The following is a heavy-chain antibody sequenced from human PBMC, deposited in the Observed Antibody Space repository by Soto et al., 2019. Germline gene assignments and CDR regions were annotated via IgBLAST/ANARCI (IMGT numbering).Heavy chain of an antibody. J-gene: IGHJ4*02. V-gene: IGHV4-39*01. CDR1: GASISRGGSH. CDR3: ARRGSGHTFDY. D-gene: IGHD3-10*01. Sequence: PSETLSLTCGVTGASISRGGSHWGWIRQPPGQGLEWIGSLYSGSTYYNPSLKSRVTISADTSKNEFSLRLTSVTAADTAVYYCARRGSGHTFDYWGQGTLVTVSS. CDR2: LYSGST.